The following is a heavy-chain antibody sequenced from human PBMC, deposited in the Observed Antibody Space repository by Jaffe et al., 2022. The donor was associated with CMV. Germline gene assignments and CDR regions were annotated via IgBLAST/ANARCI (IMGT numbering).Heavy chain of an antibody. CDR1: GFSLSTSGVG. CDR2: IYWNDDK. CDR3: AHIVWFGILFDY. D-gene: IGHD3-10*01. V-gene: IGHV2-5*01. Sequence: QITLKESGPTLVKPTQTLTLTCTFSGFSLSTSGVGVGWIRQPPGKALEWLALIYWNDDKRYSPSLKSRLTITKDTSKNQVVLTMTNMDPVDTATYYCAHIVWFGILFDYWGQGTLVTVSS. J-gene: IGHJ4*02.